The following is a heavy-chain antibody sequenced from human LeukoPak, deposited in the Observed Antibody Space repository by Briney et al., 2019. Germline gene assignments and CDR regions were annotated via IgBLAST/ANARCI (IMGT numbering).Heavy chain of an antibody. D-gene: IGHD6-19*01. CDR2: ISGSGGST. J-gene: IGHJ4*02. V-gene: IGHV3-23*01. Sequence: GGSLRLSCVASGFTFSSYAMSWVRQAPGKGLEWVSAISGSGGSTYYADSVKGRFTISRDNSKNTLYLQMNSLRAEDTAVYYCAKVPGIAVAYFDYWGQGTLVTVSS. CDR3: AKVPGIAVAYFDY. CDR1: GFTFSSYA.